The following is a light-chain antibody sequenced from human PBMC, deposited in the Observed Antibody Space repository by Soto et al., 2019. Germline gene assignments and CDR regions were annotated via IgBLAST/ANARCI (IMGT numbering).Light chain of an antibody. Sequence: QSALTQPRSVSGSPGQSVTISCTGTSSDVGGYNYVSWYQQHPGKAPKLMIYDVTKRPSGVPDRFSGSKSGNTASLTISGLQAEDEADYYCCSYADSYTLVVFGGGTQLTVL. V-gene: IGLV2-11*01. J-gene: IGLJ2*01. CDR3: CSYADSYTLVV. CDR2: DVT. CDR1: SSDVGGYNY.